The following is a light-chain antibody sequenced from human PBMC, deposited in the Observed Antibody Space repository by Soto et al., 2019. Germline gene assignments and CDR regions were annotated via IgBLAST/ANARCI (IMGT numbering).Light chain of an antibody. CDR2: WAS. CDR1: QSVLYSSNNMNY. CDR3: QQYYGTPFT. V-gene: IGKV4-1*01. Sequence: DIVMTQSPDSLAVSLGERATINCKSSQSVLYSSNNMNYLAWYQHKPGQPPKLLIYWASTRESGVPDRFSGSGSGTDFTLTISSLQAEDVAVYYCQQYYGTPFTFSPGTKVDIK. J-gene: IGKJ3*01.